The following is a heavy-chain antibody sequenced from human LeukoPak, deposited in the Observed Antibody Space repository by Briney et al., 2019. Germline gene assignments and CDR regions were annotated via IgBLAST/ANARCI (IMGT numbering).Heavy chain of an antibody. CDR2: INTNSGKP. CDR1: GYTFTGYY. CDR3: AREHLQVDAFDI. V-gene: IGHV7-4-1*02. Sequence: ASVKVSCKASGYTFTGYYMHWVRQAPGQGLEWIGWINTNSGKPTYAQGFTGQFVFSLDTSVTTAYLQITGLKAEDTAVYYCAREHLQVDAFDIWGQGTMVTVSS. J-gene: IGHJ3*02.